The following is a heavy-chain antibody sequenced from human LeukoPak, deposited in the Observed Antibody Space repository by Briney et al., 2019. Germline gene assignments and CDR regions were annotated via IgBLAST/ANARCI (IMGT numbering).Heavy chain of an antibody. CDR1: GGSIRGNTNFWGWDSSSY. CDR3: ARQRDTASVGAFDT. Sequence: KPSETLSLTCSVSGGSIRGNTNFWGWDSSSYWGWIRQPPGKGLEWIGSIHFTGTTYYNSSLQSRLTISVDMSKNLFSLKLTSVTATDTALYYCARQRDTASVGAFDTWGQGTMVIVSP. J-gene: IGHJ3*02. D-gene: IGHD2-2*02. V-gene: IGHV4-39*01. CDR2: IHFTGTT.